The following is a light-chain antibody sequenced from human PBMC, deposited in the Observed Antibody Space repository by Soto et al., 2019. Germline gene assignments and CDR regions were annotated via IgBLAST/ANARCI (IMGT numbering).Light chain of an antibody. Sequence: QSALTQPASVSGSPGQSITISCTGTSSDVGSYKFVSWYQQYPGKAPKLMIYEGSKRPSGVSDRFSGSKSGNTASLTISGLQAEDEADYYCASWDVSLNAWVFGGGTKLTVL. CDR1: SSDVGSYKF. CDR3: ASWDVSLNAWV. V-gene: IGLV2-23*01. CDR2: EGS. J-gene: IGLJ3*02.